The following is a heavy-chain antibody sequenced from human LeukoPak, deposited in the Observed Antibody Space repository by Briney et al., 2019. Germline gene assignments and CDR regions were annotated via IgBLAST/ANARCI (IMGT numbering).Heavy chain of an antibody. CDR3: ARAGEVDSSGYYYDFDY. D-gene: IGHD3-22*01. CDR1: GGTYSSYA. CDR2: IIPIFGTA. Sequence: GASMKVSCKASGGTYSSYAISWVRQAPGQGLEWMGGIIPIFGTANYAQKFQGRVTITADESTSTAYMELSSLRSEDTAVYYCARAGEVDSSGYYYDFDYWGQGTLVTVSS. J-gene: IGHJ4*02. V-gene: IGHV1-69*13.